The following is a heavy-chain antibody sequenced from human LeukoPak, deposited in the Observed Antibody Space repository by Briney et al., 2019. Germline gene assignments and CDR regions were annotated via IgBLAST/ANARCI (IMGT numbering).Heavy chain of an antibody. V-gene: IGHV5-51*01. CDR1: GYSFTSNW. Sequence: GESLKISCKGSGYSFTSNWIGWVRQMPGKGLEWMGVIYPGDSATRYSPSFQGQVTISADKSISTAYLQWSSLKASDTAMYYCARVTAAPRWGYFDPWGQGTLVTVSS. J-gene: IGHJ5*02. D-gene: IGHD6-25*01. CDR2: IYPGDSAT. CDR3: ARVTAAPRWGYFDP.